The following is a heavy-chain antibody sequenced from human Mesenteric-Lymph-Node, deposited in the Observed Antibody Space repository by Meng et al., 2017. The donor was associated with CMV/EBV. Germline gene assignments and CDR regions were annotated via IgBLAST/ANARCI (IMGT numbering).Heavy chain of an antibody. CDR2: ISGSGGST. CDR3: AMGAKVGARV. Sequence: GESLKISCAAPGFTFSSYAMSWVRQAPGKGLEWVSAISGSGGSTYYVDSVKGRFTISRDNSKNTLYLQMNSLRAEDTAVYYCAMGAKVGARVWGQGTLVTVSS. J-gene: IGHJ4*02. V-gene: IGHV3-23*01. D-gene: IGHD1-26*01. CDR1: GFTFSSYA.